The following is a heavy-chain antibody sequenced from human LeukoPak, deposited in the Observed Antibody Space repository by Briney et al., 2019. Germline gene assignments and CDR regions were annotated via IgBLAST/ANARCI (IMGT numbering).Heavy chain of an antibody. CDR1: GFTFNSYW. V-gene: IGHV3-7*04. D-gene: IGHD2-21*02. CDR3: ARGIALTAGNVYY. Sequence: GGSLRLSCAASGFTFNSYWMTWVRQAPGKGLEWVSNIKQDGSEKNYVDSVQGRFTISRDNAQNSLYLQMNSLRAEDTAVYYCARGIALTAGNVYYWGQGTLVTVSS. J-gene: IGHJ4*02. CDR2: IKQDGSEK.